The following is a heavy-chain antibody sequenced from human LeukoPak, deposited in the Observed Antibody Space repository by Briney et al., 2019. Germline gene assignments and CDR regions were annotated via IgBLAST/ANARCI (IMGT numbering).Heavy chain of an antibody. V-gene: IGHV1-2*02. CDR3: ARLRYGDYGAFDI. CDR1: GYTFTRYY. Sequence: ASVKLSCKASGYTFTRYYMHSVRHAPGHGLEWMGGSNPNSGGTNYAHKFSGTVTMTRDTSISTAYMELSRLRSDDTAVYYCARLRYGDYGAFDIWGQGTMVTVSS. J-gene: IGHJ3*02. CDR2: SNPNSGGT. D-gene: IGHD4-17*01.